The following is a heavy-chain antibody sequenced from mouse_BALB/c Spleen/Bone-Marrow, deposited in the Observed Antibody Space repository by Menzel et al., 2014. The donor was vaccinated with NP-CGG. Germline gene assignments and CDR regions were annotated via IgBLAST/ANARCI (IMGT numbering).Heavy chain of an antibody. J-gene: IGHJ2*01. CDR3: SWNFYGSAYFDF. V-gene: IGHV1-67*01. CDR1: GYKFTDYA. CDR2: ISTYSGNT. Sequence: VKLMESGPELVRPGVSVKISCKGSGYKFTDYAMHWVKQSHAKSLEWIGLISTYSGNTHYNQKFKGKATMTVDKSSSTAYMELARLTSEDSAIYYCSWNFYGSAYFDFWGQGSTLTVSS. D-gene: IGHD1-1*01.